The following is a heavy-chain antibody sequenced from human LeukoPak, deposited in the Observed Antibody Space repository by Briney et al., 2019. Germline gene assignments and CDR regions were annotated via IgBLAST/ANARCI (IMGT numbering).Heavy chain of an antibody. CDR3: ARGGGLDV. CDR2: INHNGNVN. CDR1: GFTFSTSG. Sequence: GGSLRLSCAASGFTFSTSGMNWARQAPGKGLEWVASINHNGNVNYYVDSVKGRFTISRDNAKNSLYLQMSNLRAEDTAVYFCARGGGLDVWGQGATVTVSS. J-gene: IGHJ6*02. V-gene: IGHV3-7*03. D-gene: IGHD3-16*01.